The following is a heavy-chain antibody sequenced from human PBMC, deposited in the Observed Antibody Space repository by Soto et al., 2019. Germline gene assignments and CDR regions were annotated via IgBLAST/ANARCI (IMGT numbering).Heavy chain of an antibody. CDR1: GYTFTSYA. CDR2: INAGNGNT. J-gene: IGHJ6*02. V-gene: IGHV1-3*01. CDR3: ARVPGWLLGGMDV. D-gene: IGHD2-21*02. Sequence: ASVKVSCKASGYTFTSYAMHWVRQAPGQRLEWMGWINAGNGNTKYSQKFQGRVTITRDTSASTADMELSSLRSEDTAVYYCARVPGWLLGGMDVWGQRTTVTVSS.